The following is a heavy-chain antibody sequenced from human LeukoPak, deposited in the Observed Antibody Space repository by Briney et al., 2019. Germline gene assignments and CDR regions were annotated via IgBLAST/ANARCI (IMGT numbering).Heavy chain of an antibody. CDR2: IKQDGSEK. D-gene: IGHD6-13*01. CDR3: ARHPNSNWDY. Sequence: AGGSLRLSCAASTFTFSNYWMSWVRQAPGKGLEWVANIKQDGSEKYYVDSVKGRFTISRDNAKTSLYLQMNSLRVEDTAVYYCARHPNSNWDYWGQGTLVTVTS. CDR1: TFTFSNYW. V-gene: IGHV3-7*03. J-gene: IGHJ4*02.